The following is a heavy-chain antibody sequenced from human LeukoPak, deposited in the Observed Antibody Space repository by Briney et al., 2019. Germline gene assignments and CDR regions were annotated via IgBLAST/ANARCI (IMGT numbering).Heavy chain of an antibody. D-gene: IGHD2-21*02. CDR1: GGTFSSYA. CDR3: ARAPEVTAISYYYYYYMDV. J-gene: IGHJ6*03. V-gene: IGHV1-69*06. CDR2: IIPIFGTA. Sequence: ASVKVSCKASGGTFSSYAISWVRQAPGQGLEWMGGIIPIFGTANYAQKFQGRATITADKSTSTAYMELSSLRSEDTAVYYCARAPEVTAISYYYYYYMDVWGKGTTVTVSS.